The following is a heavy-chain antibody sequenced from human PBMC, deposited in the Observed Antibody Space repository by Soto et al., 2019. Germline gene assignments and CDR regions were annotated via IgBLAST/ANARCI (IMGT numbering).Heavy chain of an antibody. D-gene: IGHD3-3*01. J-gene: IGHJ4*02. Sequence: SETLALTCAVSGGSISSSNWWSWVRQPPGKGLEWMGEIYHSGSTNYNPSLKSRVTISVDKSKNQFSLKLSSVTAADTAVYYCARDGSKDFWSGYYFDYFDYWGQGTLVTVSS. CDR2: IYHSGST. V-gene: IGHV4-4*02. CDR1: GGSISSSNW. CDR3: ARDGSKDFWSGYYFDYFDY.